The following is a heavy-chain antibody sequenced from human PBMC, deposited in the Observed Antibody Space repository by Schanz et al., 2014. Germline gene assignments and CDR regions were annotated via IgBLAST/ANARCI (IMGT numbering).Heavy chain of an antibody. D-gene: IGHD2-2*01. V-gene: IGHV3-9*01. J-gene: IGHJ4*02. Sequence: DVQLVESGGGLVQPGKSLRLSCAASGFTFDEFAMHWVRQSPGKGLEWVSGISWNSASIGYADSVKGRFTISRDNAKNSLYLQMNSLRPGDTAVYYCARESSNDIVLVPGAVFDHWGQGILVTVSS. CDR3: ARESSNDIVLVPGAVFDH. CDR2: ISWNSASI. CDR1: GFTFDEFA.